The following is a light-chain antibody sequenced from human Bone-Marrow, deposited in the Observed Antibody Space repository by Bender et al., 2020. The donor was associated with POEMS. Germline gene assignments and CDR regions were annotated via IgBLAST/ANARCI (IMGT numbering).Light chain of an antibody. CDR2: EDK. V-gene: IGLV3-25*03. CDR3: QSVDISGIWV. Sequence: SFDLSQPPSLSVSPGQSARITCAADALRNQYAYWYQQKPGQAPVLVIYEDKQRPAGIPARFSASNAGTAATLTISGVQAEDEADYFCQSVDISGIWVFGGGTRLTV. CDR1: ALRNQY. J-gene: IGLJ3*02.